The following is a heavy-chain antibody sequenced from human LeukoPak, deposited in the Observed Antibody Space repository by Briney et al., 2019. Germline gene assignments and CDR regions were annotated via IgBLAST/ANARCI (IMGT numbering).Heavy chain of an antibody. J-gene: IGHJ4*02. Sequence: PGGSLRLSCAASGFTFNNYAMNWLRQAPGKGLEWVSSISGGGETTYYADSAKGRFTISRDNSQNTLYLQMNSLRAEDTAVYYCARDYADYVGYSFFDYWGQGTLVTVSS. CDR3: ARDYADYVGYSFFDY. D-gene: IGHD4-17*01. CDR2: ISGGGETT. CDR1: GFTFNNYA. V-gene: IGHV3-23*01.